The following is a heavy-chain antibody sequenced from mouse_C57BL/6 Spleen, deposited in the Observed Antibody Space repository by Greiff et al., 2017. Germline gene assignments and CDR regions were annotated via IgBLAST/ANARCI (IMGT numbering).Heavy chain of an antibody. CDR3: AGGTWFAY. CDR1: GYTFTSYW. V-gene: IGHV1-72*01. Sequence: VQLQQSGAELVKPGASVKLSCKASGYTFTSYWMHWVKQRPGRGLEWIGRIDPNSGGTKYNEKFKSKATLTVDKPYITAYMQLSRLTSEDSAVDDCAGGTWFAYWGQGTLVTVSA. CDR2: IDPNSGGT. J-gene: IGHJ3*01.